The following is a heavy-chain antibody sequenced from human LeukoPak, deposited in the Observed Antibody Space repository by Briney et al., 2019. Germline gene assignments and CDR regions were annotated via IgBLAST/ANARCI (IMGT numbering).Heavy chain of an antibody. CDR2: ISSDGRNK. Sequence: GGSLRLSCAASGFTFSSYAMYWVRQAPGKGLECVALISSDGRNKYYTDSVKGRFTISGDTSKNTLYLQMNSLRAEDTSMYYCAKELRGGVFPDYWGQGTLVTVSS. V-gene: IGHV3-30*18. J-gene: IGHJ4*02. CDR1: GFTFSSYA. CDR3: AKELRGGVFPDY. D-gene: IGHD3-16*01.